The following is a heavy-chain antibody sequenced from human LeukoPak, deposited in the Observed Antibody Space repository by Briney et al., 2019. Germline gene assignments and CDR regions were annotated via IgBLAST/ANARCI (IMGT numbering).Heavy chain of an antibody. V-gene: IGHV3-53*01. J-gene: IGHJ6*02. Sequence: GGSLRLSCAASGFTVSSNYMSWVRQAPGKGLEWVSVIYSGGSTYYADSVKGRFTISRDNSKNTLYLQMNSLRAEDTAVYYCARDRQLELRGLYYYYGMDVWGQGTTVTVS. CDR3: ARDRQLELRGLYYYYGMDV. CDR2: IYSGGST. CDR1: GFTVSSNY. D-gene: IGHD1-7*01.